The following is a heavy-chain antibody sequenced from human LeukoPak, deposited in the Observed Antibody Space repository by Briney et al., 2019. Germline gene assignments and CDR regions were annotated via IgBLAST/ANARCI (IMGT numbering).Heavy chain of an antibody. CDR3: ARAPSKTAMEGYYFDY. CDR1: GFTFTDVY. D-gene: IGHD5-18*01. V-gene: IGHV4-34*12. J-gene: IGHJ4*02. Sequence: GSLRLSCAASGFTFTDVYMSWIRQSPGKGLEWIGNIFHSGDTQYNPSLQSRVTLSVDTSKNQFSLQLNSVTPEDTAVYYCARAPSKTAMEGYYFDYWGQGTLVTVSS. CDR2: IFHSGDT.